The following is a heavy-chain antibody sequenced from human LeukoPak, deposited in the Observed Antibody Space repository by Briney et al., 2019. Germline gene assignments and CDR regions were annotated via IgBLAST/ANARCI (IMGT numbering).Heavy chain of an antibody. J-gene: IGHJ4*02. CDR2: ISYDGKRE. D-gene: IGHD5-18*01. CDR3: ARELRSGNSYGSGYFDY. CDR1: GFTFSYHS. V-gene: IGHV3-30*09. Sequence: PERSLRLSCVASGFTFSYHSRHWVRQAPGEGLEWVAVISYDGKREYYADSVKGRFAISRDNSRNTVYLQMNSLRAEDTAVYFCARELRSGNSYGSGYFDYWGQGAVITVSS.